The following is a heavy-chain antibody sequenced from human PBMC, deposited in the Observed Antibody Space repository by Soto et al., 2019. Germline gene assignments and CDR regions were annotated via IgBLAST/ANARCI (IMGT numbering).Heavy chain of an antibody. Sequence: QVQLVQSGAEVKEPGDSVRVSCEASGYTFTSYYIHWVRQAPGQGLEWRGWINTRLGDTTYAQDFQGSVSMTSNMSITTVSMPLIRLTSDDPAIYYCARTMDYYYAPGSGYAHCFWGQGTTVTVFS. D-gene: IGHD6-25*01. CDR2: INTRLGDT. CDR3: ARTMDYYYAPGSGYAHCF. V-gene: IGHV1-2*02. J-gene: IGHJ6*02. CDR1: GYTFTSYY.